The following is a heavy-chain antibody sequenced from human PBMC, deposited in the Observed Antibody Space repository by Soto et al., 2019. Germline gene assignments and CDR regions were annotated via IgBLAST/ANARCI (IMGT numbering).Heavy chain of an antibody. Sequence: PSETLSLTCTVSADSICSSTYYWGWIRQPPGKGLEWIGNIFEGGSTNYNPSLKSRVTISVDTSKNQFSLKLSSVTAADTAVYYCARGSSGWFVGRARFDPWGQGTLVTVSS. CDR3: ARGSSGWFVGRARFDP. CDR2: IFEGGST. D-gene: IGHD6-19*01. V-gene: IGHV4-39*07. J-gene: IGHJ5*02. CDR1: ADSICSSTYY.